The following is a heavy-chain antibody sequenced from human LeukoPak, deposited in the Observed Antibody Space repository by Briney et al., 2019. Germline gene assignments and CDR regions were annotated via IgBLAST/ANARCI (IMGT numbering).Heavy chain of an antibody. J-gene: IGHJ4*02. V-gene: IGHV3-23*01. CDR2: ISGSGGST. CDR3: AKRDFDDYFDY. D-gene: IGHD3-9*01. CDR1: GFAFSSYA. Sequence: GGSLRLSCGASGFAFSSYAMSWVLQAPGKGLEWVSGISGSGGSTYYADSVKGRFTISRDNSKNTLYLQMNSLRAEDTALYYCAKRDFDDYFDYWGQGTLVTVSS.